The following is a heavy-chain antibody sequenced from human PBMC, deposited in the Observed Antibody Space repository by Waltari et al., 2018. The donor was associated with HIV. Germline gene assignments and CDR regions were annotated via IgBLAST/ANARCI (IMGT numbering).Heavy chain of an antibody. D-gene: IGHD2-15*01. V-gene: IGHV1-8*01. CDR1: GYTFTSYD. Sequence: QVQLVQSGAEVKKPGASVKVSCKASGYTFTSYDINWVRQATGQGLEWMGWMNPNSGNTVYEQKFQGRVTMTRTTSISTAYMELSSLRSEDTAVYYCARAPLGSTLYYYGMDVWGQGTTVTVSS. J-gene: IGHJ6*02. CDR3: ARAPLGSTLYYYGMDV. CDR2: MNPNSGNT.